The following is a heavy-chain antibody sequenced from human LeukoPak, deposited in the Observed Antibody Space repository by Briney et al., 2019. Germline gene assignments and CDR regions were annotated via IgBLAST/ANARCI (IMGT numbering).Heavy chain of an antibody. D-gene: IGHD6-19*01. V-gene: IGHV3-23*01. CDR3: AKDQSAGWSSDC. Sequence: PGGSLRLSCAAWVFILSSLGKIWPRQAPGKGLEWVSGISGSGGSTYYADSVKGRFTISRDNSKNTLYLQTNSLRAEDTAVYYCAKDQSAGWSSDCWGQGTLVTVSS. CDR2: ISGSGGST. J-gene: IGHJ4*02. CDR1: VFILSSLG.